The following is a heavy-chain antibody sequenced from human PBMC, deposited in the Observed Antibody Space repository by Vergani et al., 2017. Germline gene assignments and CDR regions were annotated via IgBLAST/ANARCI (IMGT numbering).Heavy chain of an antibody. CDR3: ARDIVVISYGSGKMGMDV. J-gene: IGHJ6*02. CDR1: GGSISSYY. V-gene: IGHV4-4*07. D-gene: IGHD3-10*01. CDR2: IFTSGST. Sequence: QVQLQESGPGLVKPSETLSLTCTVSGGSISSYYWSWIRQPAGKGLEWIGRIFTSGSTNYNPSLKSRVTMSVDTSKNPFSLRRSSVTAADTAVYYCARDIVVISYGSGKMGMDVWGQGTTVTVSS.